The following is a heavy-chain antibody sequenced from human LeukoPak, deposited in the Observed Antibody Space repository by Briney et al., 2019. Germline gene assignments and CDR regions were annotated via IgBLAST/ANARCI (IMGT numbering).Heavy chain of an antibody. J-gene: IGHJ4*02. Sequence: ASVKVSCKASGYTFTSYDINWVRQATGQGLEWMGWMNPNSGNTGYAQKLQGRVTITRNTSISTAYMELSSLRSEDTAVYYCAREEWGGGSSHIDYWGQGTLVTVSS. CDR1: GYTFTSYD. D-gene: IGHD2-15*01. CDR2: MNPNSGNT. V-gene: IGHV1-8*03. CDR3: AREEWGGGSSHIDY.